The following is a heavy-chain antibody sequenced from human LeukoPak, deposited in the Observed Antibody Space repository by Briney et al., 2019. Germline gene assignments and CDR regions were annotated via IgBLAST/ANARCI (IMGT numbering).Heavy chain of an antibody. CDR3: ASTGTNIGSYGGDY. V-gene: IGHV3-30-3*01. J-gene: IGHJ4*02. D-gene: IGHD1-26*01. CDR1: GFTFSSYA. CDR2: ISYDGSNK. Sequence: PGGSLRLSCAASGFTFSSYAMHRVRQAPGKGLEWVAVISYDGSNKYYADSVKGRFTISRDNSKNTLYLQMNSLRAEDTAVYYCASTGTNIGSYGGDYWGQGTLVTVSS.